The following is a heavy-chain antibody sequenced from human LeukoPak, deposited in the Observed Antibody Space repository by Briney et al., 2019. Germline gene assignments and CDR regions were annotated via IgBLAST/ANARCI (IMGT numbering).Heavy chain of an antibody. Sequence: GASVKVSCKASGGTFSSYAISWVRQAPGQGLEWMGGIIPIFGTANYAQKFQGRVTITTDESTSTAYMELSSLRSEDTAVYYCARVPYSTNWFDPWGQGTLVTVSS. J-gene: IGHJ5*02. CDR1: GGTFSSYA. V-gene: IGHV1-69*05. CDR2: IIPIFGTA. D-gene: IGHD6-13*01. CDR3: ARVPYSTNWFDP.